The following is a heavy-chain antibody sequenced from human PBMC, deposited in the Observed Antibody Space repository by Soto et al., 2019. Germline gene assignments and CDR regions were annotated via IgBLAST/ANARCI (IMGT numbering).Heavy chain of an antibody. CDR1: GYSISSGYY. CDR2: VHHTGSP. D-gene: IGHD5-18*01. Sequence: PSETLSLTCAVSGYSISSGYYWGWIRQPPGKGLEWIASVHHTGSPNYNPSLKSRVTISIDTSKNHFSLKLTSVTAADTAVYYCARDAQDPYNYGPDYWGQGTLVTVSS. CDR3: ARDAQDPYNYGPDY. J-gene: IGHJ4*02. V-gene: IGHV4-38-2*02.